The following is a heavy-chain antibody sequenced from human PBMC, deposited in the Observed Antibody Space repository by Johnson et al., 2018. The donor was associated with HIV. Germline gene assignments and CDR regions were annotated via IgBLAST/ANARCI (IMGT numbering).Heavy chain of an antibody. CDR3: ARGKDMAGTGAFDI. CDR1: GFTFSSYA. J-gene: IGHJ3*02. Sequence: QVQLVESGGGVVQPGRSLRLSCAASGFTFSSYAMHWVRQAPGKGLEWVAVISYDGSNKYYADSVKGRFTISRDNSKNTLYLQMNSLRAEDTAVYFCARGKDMAGTGAFDIWGQGTMVTVSS. CDR2: ISYDGSNK. V-gene: IGHV3-30-3*01. D-gene: IGHD6-19*01.